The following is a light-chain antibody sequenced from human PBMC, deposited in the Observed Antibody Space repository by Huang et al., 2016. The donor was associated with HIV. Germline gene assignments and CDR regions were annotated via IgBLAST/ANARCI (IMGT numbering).Light chain of an antibody. CDR3: QQYYSASIT. Sequence: DIVMTQSPGSLTVSLGERASINCTSSQPLLSTANNKSYLAWYQQKPRQPPKALIYWASNRESGVPERVSGSGSGTDFTLTISSLQAEDVALYYCQQYYSASITFGQGTRVE. CDR1: QPLLSTANNKSY. J-gene: IGKJ5*01. V-gene: IGKV4-1*01. CDR2: WAS.